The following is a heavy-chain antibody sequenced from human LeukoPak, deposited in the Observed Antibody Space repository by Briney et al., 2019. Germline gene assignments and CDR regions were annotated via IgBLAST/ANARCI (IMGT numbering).Heavy chain of an antibody. CDR3: ARDNTVANDY. D-gene: IGHD4-17*01. Sequence: GSLRLSCAASGFAFSMYNMNWVRQAPGKGLEWLSYISGSGSTIYYADSVRGRFTISRDNAKNSLYLQMNSLRDEDTAVYYCARDNTVANDYWGQGTLVTVSS. CDR2: ISGSGSTI. V-gene: IGHV3-48*02. J-gene: IGHJ4*02. CDR1: GFAFSMYN.